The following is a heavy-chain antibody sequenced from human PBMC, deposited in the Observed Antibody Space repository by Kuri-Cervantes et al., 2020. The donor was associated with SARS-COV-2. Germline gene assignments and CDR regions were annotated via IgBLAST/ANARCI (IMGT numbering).Heavy chain of an antibody. CDR3: LRVFLSGSLIDY. Sequence: GGSLRLSCAASGFTFSTYGMHWVRQAPGKGLEWVAVISYDGTNKYYADSVKGRFTISRDNAKNSLYLQMNSPRAEDTAVYYCLRVFLSGSLIDYWGQGTLVTVSS. D-gene: IGHD1-26*01. CDR1: GFTFSTYG. V-gene: IGHV3-30*03. CDR2: ISYDGTNK. J-gene: IGHJ4*02.